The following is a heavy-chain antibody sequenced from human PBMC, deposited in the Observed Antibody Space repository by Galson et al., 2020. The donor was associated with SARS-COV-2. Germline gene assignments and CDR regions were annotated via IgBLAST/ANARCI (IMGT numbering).Heavy chain of an antibody. D-gene: IGHD3-10*01. CDR2: IIPIFGTA. CDR3: ARVKGDGSAWGGMDV. CDR1: GGTFSSYA. Sequence: SVKVSCKASGGTFSSYAISWVRQAPGQGLEWMGGIIPIFGTANYAQKFQGRVTITADESTSTAYMELSSLRSEDTAVYYCARVKGDGSAWGGMDVWGQGTTVTVSS. J-gene: IGHJ6*02. V-gene: IGHV1-69*13.